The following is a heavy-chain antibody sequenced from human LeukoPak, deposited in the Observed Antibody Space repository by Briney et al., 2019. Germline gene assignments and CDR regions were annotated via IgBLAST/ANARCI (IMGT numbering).Heavy chain of an antibody. J-gene: IGHJ4*02. V-gene: IGHV4-31*03. Sequence: SETLSLTCTVSGGSISSGGYYWSWIRQHPGKGLEWIGYIYYSGSTYYNPSLKSRVTISVDTSKNQFSLKLSSVTAADTAVYYCARPVSGYYTFDYWGQGTLVTFSS. CDR3: ARPVSGYYTFDY. D-gene: IGHD3-3*01. CDR2: IYYSGST. CDR1: GGSISSGGYY.